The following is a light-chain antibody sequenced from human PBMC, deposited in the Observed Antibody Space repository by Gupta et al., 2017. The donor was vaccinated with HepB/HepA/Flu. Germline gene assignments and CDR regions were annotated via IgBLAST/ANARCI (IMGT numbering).Light chain of an antibody. CDR3: QQYGIAPVT. Sequence: EVVLSQSPGTLSLSLGERAALSCRASRAITNNYFTWYHQKPGQAPRLLIYGASSRATGIPDRFSGSGSGTDFTLGISRVEPEDSGVYYCQQYGIAPVTFVQGTRLKIK. CDR1: RAITNNY. CDR2: GAS. J-gene: IGKJ5*01. V-gene: IGKV3-20*01.